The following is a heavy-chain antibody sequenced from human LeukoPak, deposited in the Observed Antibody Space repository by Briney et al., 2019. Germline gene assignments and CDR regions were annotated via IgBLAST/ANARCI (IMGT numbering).Heavy chain of an antibody. V-gene: IGHV4-59*08. CDR1: GGSISSYY. J-gene: IGHJ4*02. D-gene: IGHD3-10*01. CDR3: ATHPVGDTAPFDY. Sequence: PSETLSLTCTVSGGSISSYYWSWIRQPPGKELEWVGYIYYSVSTNYNPSLKSPVTISVDTSKNHFSLKLSSVTAADTALYYCATHPVGDTAPFDYWGQGNLVTVSS. CDR2: IYYSVST.